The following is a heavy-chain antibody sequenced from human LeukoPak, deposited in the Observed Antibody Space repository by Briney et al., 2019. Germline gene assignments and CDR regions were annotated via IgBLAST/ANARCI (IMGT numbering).Heavy chain of an antibody. Sequence: GGSLRLSCEASGLTFSSYWMRWVRQAPGKGLEGVANIKQDGSEKYYVDSVKGRFTISRDNVKNSLYLQMNSLRAEETAVYYCARYSAAAGTGSWFDPWGQGTLVTVSS. D-gene: IGHD6-13*01. V-gene: IGHV3-7*01. CDR2: IKQDGSEK. J-gene: IGHJ5*02. CDR3: ARYSAAAGTGSWFDP. CDR1: GLTFSSYW.